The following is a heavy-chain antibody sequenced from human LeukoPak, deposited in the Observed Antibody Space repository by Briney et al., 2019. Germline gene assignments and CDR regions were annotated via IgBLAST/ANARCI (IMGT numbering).Heavy chain of an antibody. CDR1: GYSINSGYY. V-gene: IGHV4-38-2*01. CDR3: ARHATGGNSVFDY. CDR2: IYHSGST. Sequence: PSETLSLTCAVSGYSINSGYYGGWIRQSPGKGLEWIGSIYHSGSTYYNPSLKSRVTMSVDTSKKQFSLKLTSVTAADTAVYYCARHATGGNSVFDYWGQGTLVTVSS. D-gene: IGHD4-23*01. J-gene: IGHJ4*02.